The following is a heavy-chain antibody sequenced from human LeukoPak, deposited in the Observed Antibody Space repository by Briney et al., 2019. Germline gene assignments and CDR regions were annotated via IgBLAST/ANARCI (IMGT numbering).Heavy chain of an antibody. CDR3: ARGTSSPERDYYGMDV. D-gene: IGHD6-13*01. CDR2: RYYRSKWYN. J-gene: IGHJ6*02. V-gene: IGHV6-1*01. Sequence: SQTLSLTCAISGDSVSSNSAAWNWIRQSPSRGLEWLGRRYYRSKWYNDYAVSVKSRITINPDTSKNQFSLQLNSVTPEDTAVYYCARGTSSPERDYYGMDVWGQGTTVTVSS. CDR1: GDSVSSNSAA.